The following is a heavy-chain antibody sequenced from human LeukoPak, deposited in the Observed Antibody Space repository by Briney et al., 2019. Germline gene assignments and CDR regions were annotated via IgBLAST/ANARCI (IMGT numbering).Heavy chain of an antibody. D-gene: IGHD5-18*01. Sequence: KPGGSLRLSCEASGFTFSTFAMIWVRQPPGKGLEWVSSIFPSGGEIHYADSVRGRFTISRDNAKNSLYLQMNSLRAEDTAVYYCAREGGYSYGYSDYYYYMDVWGKGTTVTVSS. CDR2: IFPSGGEI. CDR3: AREGGYSYGYSDYYYYMDV. J-gene: IGHJ6*03. V-gene: IGHV3-21*01. CDR1: GFTFSTFA.